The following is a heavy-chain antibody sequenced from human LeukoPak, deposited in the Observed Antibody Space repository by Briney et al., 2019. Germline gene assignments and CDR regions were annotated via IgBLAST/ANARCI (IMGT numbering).Heavy chain of an antibody. D-gene: IGHD3-22*01. CDR3: ARRGNSGYLDY. V-gene: IGHV1-2*02. CDR1: GYTFTGYY. Sequence: GASVKVSCKASGYTFTGYYMHWVRQAPGQGLEWMGWINPNSGGTNYAQKFQGRVTMTRDMSTSTVYMELSSLRSEDTAVYYCARRGNSGYLDYWGQGSLVTVSS. CDR2: INPNSGGT. J-gene: IGHJ4*02.